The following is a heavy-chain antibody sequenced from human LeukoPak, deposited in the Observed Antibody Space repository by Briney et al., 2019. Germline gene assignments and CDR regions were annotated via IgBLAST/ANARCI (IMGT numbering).Heavy chain of an antibody. CDR2: ISGSGGST. J-gene: IGHJ4*02. CDR3: AKGERYSDSTGPSGY. V-gene: IGHV3-23*01. D-gene: IGHD3-22*01. CDR1: GFTFSSYA. Sequence: GGSLRLSCAASGFTFSSYAMSWVRQAPGKGLEWVSAISGSGGSTYYADSVKGRFTISRDNSKNTLYLQMNSLRAEDTAVYYCAKGERYSDSTGPSGYWGQGTLVTVSS.